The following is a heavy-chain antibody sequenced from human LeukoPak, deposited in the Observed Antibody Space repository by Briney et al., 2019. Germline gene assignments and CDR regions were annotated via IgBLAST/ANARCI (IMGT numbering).Heavy chain of an antibody. CDR1: GFTFTNYA. CDR3: AKGGQWLRYYFDS. J-gene: IGHJ4*02. D-gene: IGHD5-12*01. CDR2: ISDTGHST. V-gene: IGHV3-23*01. Sequence: PGGSLRLSCAASGFTFTNYAVSWVRQAPGKGLEWVSIISDTGHSTYYADSVKGRFTVSGDNSKNTLYLQMNSLRAEDTALYYCAKGGQWLRYYFDSWGQGTLVTVSS.